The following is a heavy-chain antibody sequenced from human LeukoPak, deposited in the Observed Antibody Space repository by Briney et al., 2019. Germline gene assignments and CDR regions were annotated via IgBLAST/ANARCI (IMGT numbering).Heavy chain of an antibody. V-gene: IGHV4-61*01. CDR1: GGSVSSGSYY. J-gene: IGHJ4*02. CDR2: IYYSGST. CDR3: ARGVIGGSSWYWDY. Sequence: SETLSLTCSVSGGSVSSGSYYWSWIRQPPGKGLEWIGYIYYSGSTNYNPSLKGRVTISVDTSKNQFSLKLSSVTAADTAVYYCARGVIGGSSWYWDYWGQGTLVTVSS. D-gene: IGHD6-13*01.